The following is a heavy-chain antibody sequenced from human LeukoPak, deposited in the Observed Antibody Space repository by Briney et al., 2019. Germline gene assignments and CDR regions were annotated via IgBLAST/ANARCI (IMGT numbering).Heavy chain of an antibody. CDR2: ISDSGGST. J-gene: IGHJ4*02. Sequence: PGGSLRLSCSASGFPFSSNAMHWVRQAPGKGLEYVSAISDSGGSTYYADSVKGRFTISRDNSKNTLYLQMNSLRADDTAVYYCAKTQHSSGYYFGYWGQGTLVTVSS. CDR3: AKTQHSSGYYFGY. V-gene: IGHV3-64*04. D-gene: IGHD3-22*01. CDR1: GFPFSSNA.